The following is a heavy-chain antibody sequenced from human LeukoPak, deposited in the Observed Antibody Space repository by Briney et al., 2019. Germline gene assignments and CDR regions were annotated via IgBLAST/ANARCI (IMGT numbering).Heavy chain of an antibody. CDR2: ISVTDSGA. CDR3: AKVGPKSYFASGSCSDY. CDR1: GFPFSSSV. Sequence: GGSLRLSCAASGFPFSSSVITWVRQAPGKGLEWVSIISVTDSGAHYADSVRGRFSVSRDTSKNTVYLQMNSLKAEDTATYYCAKVGPKSYFASGSCSDYWGQGTLVTVSS. V-gene: IGHV3-23*01. J-gene: IGHJ4*02. D-gene: IGHD3-10*01.